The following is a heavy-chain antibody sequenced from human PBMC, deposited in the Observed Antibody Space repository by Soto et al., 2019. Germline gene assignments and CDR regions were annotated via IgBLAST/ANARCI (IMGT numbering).Heavy chain of an antibody. CDR3: AKGPAGYGYAPRFDY. V-gene: IGHV3-23*01. J-gene: IGHJ4*02. CDR1: GFTFSNYA. D-gene: IGHD5-18*01. CDR2: ISGSGGNA. Sequence: GGSLRLSCAASGFTFSNYAMSWVRQAPGKGLEWVSFISGSGGNAYYADSVRGRFTISRDNSKNTLYLQMHSLRAEDTALYFCAKGPAGYGYAPRFDYWGQGTLVTVSS.